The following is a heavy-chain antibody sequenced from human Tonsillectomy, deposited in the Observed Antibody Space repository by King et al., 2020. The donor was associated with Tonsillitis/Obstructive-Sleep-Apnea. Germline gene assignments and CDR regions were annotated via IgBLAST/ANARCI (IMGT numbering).Heavy chain of an antibody. CDR2: IYYSGST. D-gene: IGHD1-26*01. Sequence: QMQLQESGPGLVKPSETLSLTCTVSGGSISSSSYYWGWIRQSPGKGLEWIGTIYYSGSTYYNPSLKSRVNISVDTSKNQFSLKLSPVTAADTAVYYWVRHEGLVGGTKYMDVWGKGTTVTVSS. CDR3: VRHEGLVGGTKYMDV. V-gene: IGHV4-39*01. J-gene: IGHJ6*03. CDR1: GGSISSSSYY.